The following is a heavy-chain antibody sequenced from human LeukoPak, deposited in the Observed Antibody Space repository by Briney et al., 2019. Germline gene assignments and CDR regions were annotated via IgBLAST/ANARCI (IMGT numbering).Heavy chain of an antibody. CDR2: IYYSGST. J-gene: IGHJ4*02. V-gene: IGHV4-39*01. Sequence: SETLSLTCTVSGGSISSSSCYWGWIRQPPGKGLEWIGSIYYSGSTYYNPSLKSRVTISVDTSKNQFSLKLSSVTAADTAVYYCCLLVGAKDKGPQIFDYWGQGTLVTVSS. CDR1: GGSISSSSCY. CDR3: CLLVGAKDKGPQIFDY. D-gene: IGHD1-26*01.